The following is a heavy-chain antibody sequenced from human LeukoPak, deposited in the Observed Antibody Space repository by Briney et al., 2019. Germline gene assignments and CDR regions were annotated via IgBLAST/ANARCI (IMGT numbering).Heavy chain of an antibody. J-gene: IGHJ4*02. D-gene: IGHD6-13*01. CDR2: MSRSGNTI. CDR1: GFTFSSYE. Sequence: GESLTLSCAAYGFTFSSYEMNWVRQAPGKGLEWVSYMSRSGNTIYYADSAKGRFTIFRDNAKNSLYLQMNSLRAEDTAVYYCARGRKDMMAAGLFDYWGQGTLVTVSS. V-gene: IGHV3-48*03. CDR3: ARGRKDMMAAGLFDY.